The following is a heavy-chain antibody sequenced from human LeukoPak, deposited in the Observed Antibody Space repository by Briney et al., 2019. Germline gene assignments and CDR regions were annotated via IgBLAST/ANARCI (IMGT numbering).Heavy chain of an antibody. J-gene: IGHJ4*02. CDR3: ARLPGYCTGGSCYFDY. D-gene: IGHD2-15*01. Sequence: GQSLKISCTGSGYSLTNYGMSWMRHMPGKGLEWMGIIYPGDSDTRYSPSFQGQVTFSADKSISTTYLQWSSMKASDTAMYYCARLPGYCTGGSCYFDYWGQGTLVTVSS. CDR2: IYPGDSDT. V-gene: IGHV5-51*01. CDR1: GYSLTNYG.